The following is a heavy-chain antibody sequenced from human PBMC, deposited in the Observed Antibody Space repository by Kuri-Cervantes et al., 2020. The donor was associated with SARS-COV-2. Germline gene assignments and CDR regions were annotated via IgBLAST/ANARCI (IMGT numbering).Heavy chain of an antibody. J-gene: IGHJ4*02. CDR2: IYPGDSDT. V-gene: IGHV5-51*01. CDR1: GYSFTSYW. Sequence: GESLKISCKGSGYSFTSYWIGWVRQMPGKGLEWMGIIYPGDSDTRYSPSFQGQVTISADKSISTAYLQWSSLKASDTAMYYCARSPRKYSSSWTRGGYFDYWGQGTLVTVSS. CDR3: ARSPRKYSSSWTRGGYFDY. D-gene: IGHD6-13*01.